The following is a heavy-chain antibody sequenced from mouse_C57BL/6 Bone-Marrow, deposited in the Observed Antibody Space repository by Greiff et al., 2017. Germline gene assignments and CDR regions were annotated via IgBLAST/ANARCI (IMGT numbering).Heavy chain of an antibody. CDR3: ARWGAIDGYWYFDV. CDR1: GYTFPSSG. CDR2: IYPRSGNT. D-gene: IGHD3-1*01. J-gene: IGHJ1*03. V-gene: IGHV1-81*01. Sequence: QVQLQQSGAELARPGASVKLSCKASGYTFPSSGISWVKQRTGQGLEWIGEIYPRSGNTYYNEKFKGKATLTADKSSSTAYMELRSLTSEDSAVYFCARWGAIDGYWYFDVWGTGTTVTVSS.